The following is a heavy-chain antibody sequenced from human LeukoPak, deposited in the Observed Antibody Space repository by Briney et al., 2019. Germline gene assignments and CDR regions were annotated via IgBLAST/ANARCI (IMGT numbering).Heavy chain of an antibody. CDR1: GGSFNGYY. CDR2: INHSGSS. J-gene: IGHJ4*02. V-gene: IGHV4-34*01. Sequence: SETLSLTCAVYGGSFNGYYWSWIRQPPGKGLEWIAEINHSGSSNYNPSLKSRVTISVDTSKNQFSLKLSSVTAADTAVYYCARRRYYGSAFDFSGQGTLVSVSS. CDR3: ARRRYYGSAFDF. D-gene: IGHD3-10*01.